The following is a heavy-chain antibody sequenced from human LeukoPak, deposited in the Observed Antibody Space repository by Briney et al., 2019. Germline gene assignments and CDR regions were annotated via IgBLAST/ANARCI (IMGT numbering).Heavy chain of an antibody. J-gene: IGHJ4*02. CDR3: AREGVAGFYYFDY. D-gene: IGHD6-19*01. Sequence: ASVKVSCKASGYTFTSYSIHWVRQAPGQGLEWMGIIIPSGGSTSYAQKFQGRVTMVRDTSTSTVYMDLSSLRSEDTAVYYCAREGVAGFYYFDYWGQGTLVTVSS. CDR1: GYTFTSYS. V-gene: IGHV1-46*01. CDR2: IIPSGGST.